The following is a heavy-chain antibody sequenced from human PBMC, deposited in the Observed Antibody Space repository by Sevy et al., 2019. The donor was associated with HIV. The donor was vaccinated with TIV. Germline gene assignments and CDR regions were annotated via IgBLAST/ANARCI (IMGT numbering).Heavy chain of an antibody. CDR3: ARVMGYSYGVDY. CDR1: GFTFSSYS. J-gene: IGHJ4*02. D-gene: IGHD5-18*01. Sequence: GGSLRLSCAASGFTFSSYSMNWVRQAPGKGLEWVSSISSSSSYIYYADSVKGRFTISRDNAKNSLYLQMNSLSAEDTAVYYCARVMGYSYGVDYWGQGTLVTVSS. V-gene: IGHV3-21*01. CDR2: ISSSSSYI.